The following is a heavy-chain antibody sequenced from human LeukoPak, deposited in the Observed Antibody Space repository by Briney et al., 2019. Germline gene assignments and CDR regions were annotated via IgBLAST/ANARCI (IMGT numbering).Heavy chain of an antibody. CDR3: ASRSSIWSGYQDTLYYFDS. CDR2: IYYSGST. Sequence: PSETLSLTCIVSGGSISSYYWSWIRQPPGKRLEWMGHIYYSGSTNYNPSLKSRVTISVDTSKNQFSLKLRSVTAADTAVYYCASRSSIWSGYQDTLYYFDSWGQGTLVTVSS. CDR1: GGSISSYY. V-gene: IGHV4-59*01. J-gene: IGHJ4*02. D-gene: IGHD3-3*01.